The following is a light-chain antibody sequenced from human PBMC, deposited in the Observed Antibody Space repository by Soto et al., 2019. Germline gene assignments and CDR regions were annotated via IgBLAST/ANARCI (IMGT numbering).Light chain of an antibody. CDR2: GAS. Sequence: EIVLTQSPGTLSLSPGERATLSCRASQSVSSNYVAWYQQKPGQAPRLLMYGASRRPTGIPDRFSGSGSGTDFTLTISRLAPEDFAVYYCQQYGSSPPNTFGGGTKVEIK. V-gene: IGKV3-20*01. J-gene: IGKJ4*01. CDR3: QQYGSSPPNT. CDR1: QSVSSNY.